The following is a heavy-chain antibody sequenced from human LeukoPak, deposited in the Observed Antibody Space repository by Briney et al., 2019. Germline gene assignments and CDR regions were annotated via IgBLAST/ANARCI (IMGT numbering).Heavy chain of an antibody. D-gene: IGHD3-22*01. CDR2: IKQTGSEK. V-gene: IGHV3-7*03. J-gene: IGHJ4*02. CDR3: ARDVVSGAPGHDY. CDR1: GFTFGDYA. Sequence: GGSLRLSCTASGFTFGDYAMSWFRQAPGKGLEWVANIKQTGSEKYYVDSVKGRFTITRDNAKSSLYLQVNSLRAEDTAVYYCARDVVSGAPGHDYWGQGTLVTVSS.